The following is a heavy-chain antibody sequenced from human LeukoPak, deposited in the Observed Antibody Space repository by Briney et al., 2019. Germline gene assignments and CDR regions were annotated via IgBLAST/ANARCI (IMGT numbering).Heavy chain of an antibody. CDR2: VSSDGSTT. V-gene: IGHV3-74*01. D-gene: IGHD2-8*01. CDR3: ARDTNGLAY. Sequence: PGGSLRLSCAASGFTFSSHRMHWVRQAPGKGLVWVSCVSSDGSTTNYADSVKGRFTISRDNAKSTLYLQMSSLRAEDTAVYYCARDTNGLAYWGLGTRVSVSS. J-gene: IGHJ4*02. CDR1: GFTFSSHR.